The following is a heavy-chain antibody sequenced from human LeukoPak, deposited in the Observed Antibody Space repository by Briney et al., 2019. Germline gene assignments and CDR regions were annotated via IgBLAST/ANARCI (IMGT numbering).Heavy chain of an antibody. J-gene: IGHJ3*02. Sequence: RASVKVSFKASGGTFSSYAISWVRQAPGQGLEWMGGIIPIFGTANYAQKFQGRVTITADKSTSTAYMELSSLRSEDTAVYYCARWGVVTAIPNFHAFDIWGQGTMVTVSS. CDR3: ARWGVVTAIPNFHAFDI. CDR2: IIPIFGTA. CDR1: GGTFSSYA. V-gene: IGHV1-69*06. D-gene: IGHD2-21*02.